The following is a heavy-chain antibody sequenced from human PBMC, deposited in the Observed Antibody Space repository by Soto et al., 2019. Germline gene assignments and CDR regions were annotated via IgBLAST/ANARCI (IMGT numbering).Heavy chain of an antibody. CDR1: GGSISSYY. CDR3: ARAKAPLYSSSWYWFDP. J-gene: IGHJ5*02. CDR2: IYYSGST. Sequence: QVQLQESGPGLVKPSATLSLTCTVSGGSISSYYWSWIRQPPGKGLESIGYIYYSGSTNYNPSLKSRATISVATSKNQFSLKLSSVTAADTAVYYCARAKAPLYSSSWYWFDPWGQGTLVTVSS. D-gene: IGHD6-13*01. V-gene: IGHV4-59*08.